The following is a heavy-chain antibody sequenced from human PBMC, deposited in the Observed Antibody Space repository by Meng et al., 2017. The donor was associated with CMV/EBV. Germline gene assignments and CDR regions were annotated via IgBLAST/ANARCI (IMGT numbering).Heavy chain of an antibody. J-gene: IGHJ4*02. CDR2: IYSSGGT. CDR3: ARTDCSSTSCYLNY. Sequence: CTVSGGSIRSYSWSWIRQPAGKGLEWIGRIYSSGGTNYKSSLKSRVTMSVDTSRNQFSLKLSSVTAADTAVYYCARTDCSSTSCYLNYWGQGTLVTVSS. V-gene: IGHV4-4*07. CDR1: GGSIRSYS. D-gene: IGHD2-2*01.